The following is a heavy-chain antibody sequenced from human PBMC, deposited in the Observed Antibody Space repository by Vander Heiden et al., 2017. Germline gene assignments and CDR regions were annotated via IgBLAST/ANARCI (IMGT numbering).Heavy chain of an antibody. Sequence: EVQLLESGGGLVQPGGSLRLSCAASGFTLSNYGMSWVPQAPGKGLEWVPVISGSGGSIYYADSVKGRFTISRDNSKNTLYLQMNSLTAEDTAVYYCAKQPSANYGGWGQGTLVTVSS. V-gene: IGHV3-23*01. D-gene: IGHD2-15*01. CDR2: ISGSGGSI. CDR3: AKQPSANYGG. CDR1: GFTLSNYG. J-gene: IGHJ4*02.